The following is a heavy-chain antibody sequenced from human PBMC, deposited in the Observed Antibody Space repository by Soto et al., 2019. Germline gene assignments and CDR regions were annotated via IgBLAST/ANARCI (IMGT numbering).Heavy chain of an antibody. D-gene: IGHD4-17*01. J-gene: IGHJ3*01. V-gene: IGHV3-23*04. CDR3: AMSADYVGAFDV. CDR2: ITNNGDTT. Sequence: EKQLVESGGALAQPGGSLRLSCVGSGFTFSIYALTWVRQAPGKGLEWVSLITNNGDTTFFGDSVKGRFSISRDNSKNTLYLQLEDLRAEDTAVYYCAMSADYVGAFDVWGQGTLVAVSS. CDR1: GFTFSIYA.